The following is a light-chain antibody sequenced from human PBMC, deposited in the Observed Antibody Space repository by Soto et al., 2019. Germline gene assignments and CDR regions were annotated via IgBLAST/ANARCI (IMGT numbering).Light chain of an antibody. CDR3: CSYAGSFTVI. CDR1: SSDVGGYNY. CDR2: DVN. V-gene: IGLV2-11*01. Sequence: QSALTQPRSVSGSLGQSVTISCSGTSSDVGGYNYVSWYQQHPDKAPKLFIYDVNVRPSGVPDRFSGSKSGNTASLTISGLQAEDEADYYCCSYAGSFTVIFGGGTKLTVL. J-gene: IGLJ2*01.